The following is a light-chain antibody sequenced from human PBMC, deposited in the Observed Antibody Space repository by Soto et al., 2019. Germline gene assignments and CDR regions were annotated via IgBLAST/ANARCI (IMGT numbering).Light chain of an antibody. J-gene: IGLJ1*01. CDR2: DGT. Sequence: QSLLAQPRSVYGSPGLLLTISCTGTSSDVDDYRYVSWYQQYPGKAPKLVIYDGTKRPSGVPDRFSGSNSGNTACMTISGLQAADEANYYCCSYVTTPEIFGTGTNVTVL. CDR1: SSDVDDYRY. V-gene: IGLV2-11*01. CDR3: CSYVTTPEI.